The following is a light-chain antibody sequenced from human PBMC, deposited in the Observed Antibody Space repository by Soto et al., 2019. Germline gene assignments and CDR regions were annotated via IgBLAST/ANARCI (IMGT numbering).Light chain of an antibody. CDR1: QSLQHSNGYNY. J-gene: IGKJ5*01. CDR2: LAS. CDR3: MQGVQMPPIT. V-gene: IGKV2-28*01. Sequence: DIVMTQSPLSLPVTPGEPASISCRSSQSLQHSNGYNYLDWYFQKPGQSPQLLIYLASNRASGVPVRFSGSGSGTDFTLNISRVEAEDVGLYYCMQGVQMPPITFGQGTRLEIK.